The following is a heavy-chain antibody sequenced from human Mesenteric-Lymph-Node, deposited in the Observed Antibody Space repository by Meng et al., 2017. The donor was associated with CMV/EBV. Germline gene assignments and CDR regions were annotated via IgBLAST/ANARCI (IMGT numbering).Heavy chain of an antibody. J-gene: IGHJ4*02. CDR2: IYYSGST. Sequence: CAVSGGYISSSNWWSWVRQPPGKGLEWIGSIYYSGSTYYNPSLKSRVTISVDTSKNQFSLKLSSVTAADTAVYYCARLVYDILTGFDYWGQGTLVTVSS. D-gene: IGHD3-9*01. V-gene: IGHV4-39*01. CDR3: ARLVYDILTGFDY. CDR1: GGYISSSNW.